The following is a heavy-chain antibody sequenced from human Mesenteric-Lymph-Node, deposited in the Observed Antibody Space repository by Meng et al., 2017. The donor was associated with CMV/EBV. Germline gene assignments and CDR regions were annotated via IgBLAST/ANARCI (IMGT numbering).Heavy chain of an antibody. CDR3: ARSYSVSLLVDS. CDR1: GGSISSSSYY. Sequence: SETLSLTCTVSGGSISSSSYYWGWIRQPPGKGLEWIGSICYSGSTYYNPSLKSRVTISVDTSKNQFSLRLRSVTAADTAMYYCARSYSVSLLVDSWGQGTLVTVSS. J-gene: IGHJ4*02. D-gene: IGHD3-10*01. CDR2: ICYSGST. V-gene: IGHV4-39*07.